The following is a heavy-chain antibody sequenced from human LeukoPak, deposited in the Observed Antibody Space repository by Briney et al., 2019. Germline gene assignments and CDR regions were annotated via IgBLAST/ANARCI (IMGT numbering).Heavy chain of an antibody. J-gene: IGHJ4*02. CDR2: INHSGST. CDR1: GGSFSGYY. CDR3: ARDRGYSYGYLYNY. V-gene: IGHV4-34*01. Sequence: PSETLSLTCAVYGGSFSGYYWSWIRQPPGKGLEWIGEINHSGSTNYNPSLKSRVTISVDTSKNQFSLKLSSVTAADTAVYYCARDRGYSYGYLYNYWGQGTLVTVSS. D-gene: IGHD5-18*01.